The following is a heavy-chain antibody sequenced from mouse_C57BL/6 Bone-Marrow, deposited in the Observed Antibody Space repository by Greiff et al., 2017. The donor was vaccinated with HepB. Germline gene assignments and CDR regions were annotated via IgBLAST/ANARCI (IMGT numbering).Heavy chain of an antibody. J-gene: IGHJ2*01. D-gene: IGHD1-1*01. CDR2: IHPNSGST. CDR3: ARWTITRRYVDY. Sequence: QVQLQQPGAELVKPGASVKLSCKASGYTFTSYWMHWVKQRPGQGLEWIGMIHPNSGSTNYNEKFKSKATLTVDKSSSTAYMQLSSLTSEDSAVYYCARWTITRRYVDYWGQGTTLTVSS. CDR1: GYTFTSYW. V-gene: IGHV1-64*01.